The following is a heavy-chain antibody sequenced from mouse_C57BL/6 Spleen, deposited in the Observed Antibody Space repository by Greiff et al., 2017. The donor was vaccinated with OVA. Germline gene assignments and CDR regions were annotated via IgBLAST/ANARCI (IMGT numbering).Heavy chain of an antibody. D-gene: IGHD1-1*01. CDR1: GYTFTSYG. CDR2: IYPRSGNT. Sequence: VKLQESGAELARPGASVKLSCKASGYTFTSYGISWVKQRTGQGLEWIGEIYPRSGNTYYNEKFKGKATLTADKSSSTAYMELRSLTSEDSAVYFCARSPESSYYAMDYWGQGTSVTVSS. V-gene: IGHV1-81*01. CDR3: ARSPESSYYAMDY. J-gene: IGHJ4*01.